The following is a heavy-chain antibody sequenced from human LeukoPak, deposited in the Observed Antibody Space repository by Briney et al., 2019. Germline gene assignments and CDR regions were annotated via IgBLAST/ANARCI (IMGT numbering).Heavy chain of an antibody. J-gene: IGHJ4*02. D-gene: IGHD6-13*01. CDR3: ARDAAYFDY. CDR1: GFTFSSYA. CDR2: ISYDGSNK. Sequence: GRSLRLSCAASGFTFSSYAMHRVRQAPGKGLEWVAVISYDGSNKYYADSVKGRFTISRDNSKNTLYLQMNSLRAEDTAVYYCARDAAYFDYWGQGTLVTVSS. V-gene: IGHV3-30-3*01.